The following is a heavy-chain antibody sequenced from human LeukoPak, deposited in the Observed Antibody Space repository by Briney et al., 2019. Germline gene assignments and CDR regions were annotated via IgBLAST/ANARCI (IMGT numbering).Heavy chain of an antibody. CDR2: IRYDGNIK. CDR3: AKGRYYDSSGYPIDH. V-gene: IGHV3-30*02. CDR1: GFTFSSYD. Sequence: GGSLRLSCAASGFTFSSYDTHWVRQAPGKWLEWVAFIRYDGNIKYFADSVKGRFTISRDTSKSTLFLQMNSLRAEDTAFYYCAKGRYYDSSGYPIDHWGQGTLVTVSS. D-gene: IGHD3-22*01. J-gene: IGHJ4*02.